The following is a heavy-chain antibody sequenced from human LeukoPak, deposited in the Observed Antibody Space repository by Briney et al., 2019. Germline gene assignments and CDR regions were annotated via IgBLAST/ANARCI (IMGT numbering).Heavy chain of an antibody. CDR3: ARGGSSGWLDY. D-gene: IGHD6-19*01. CDR1: GGSISSYY. J-gene: IGHJ4*02. CDR2: IYYSGST. Sequence: PSETLSLTCTVSGGSISSYYWSWIRQPPGKGLEWIGYIYYSGSTNYNPSLKSRVTISIDTSKNHFSLKLSSVTAADTAVYYCARGGSSGWLDYWGQGTLVTVSS. V-gene: IGHV4-59*01.